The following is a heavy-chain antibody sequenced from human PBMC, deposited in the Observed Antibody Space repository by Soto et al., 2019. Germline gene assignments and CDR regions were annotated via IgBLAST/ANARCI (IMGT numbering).Heavy chain of an antibody. CDR3: ARDLEYCSSTSCYTV. J-gene: IGHJ3*01. CDR2: IYYSGST. V-gene: IGHV4-59*01. CDR1: GGSISSYY. Sequence: SETLSLTCTVSGGSISSYYWSWIRQPPGKGLEWIGYIYYSGSTNYNPSLKSRVTISVDTSKNQFSLKLSSVTAADTAVYYCARDLEYCSSTSCYTVWGQGTMVTVSS. D-gene: IGHD2-2*02.